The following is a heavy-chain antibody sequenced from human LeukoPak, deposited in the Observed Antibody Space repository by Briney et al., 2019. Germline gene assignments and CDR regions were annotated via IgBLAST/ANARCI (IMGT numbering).Heavy chain of an antibody. CDR2: ISSSGSTI. J-gene: IGHJ4*02. D-gene: IGHD3-9*01. V-gene: IGHV3-48*03. Sequence: GGSLRLSCAASGFTFSSYEMNWVRQAPGKGLEWVSYISSSGSTIYYADSVKGRFTISRDNAKNSLYLQMNSLRAEDTAVYYCARDSNAHTYFDWLWYFDYWCQGTLVTVSS. CDR1: GFTFSSYE. CDR3: ARDSNAHTYFDWLWYFDY.